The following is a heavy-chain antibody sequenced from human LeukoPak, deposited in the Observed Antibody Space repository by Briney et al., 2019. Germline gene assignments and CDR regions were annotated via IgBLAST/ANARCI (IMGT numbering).Heavy chain of an antibody. CDR3: ARGGWSLDR. Sequence: SETLSLTCLVSGGSISSTTYYWGWIRQPPGKGLEWIGSIYYSGSTYYNPSLKSRVTISVDTSKNQFSLKLTSVTAADTAVYFCARGGWSLDRWGRGTLVAVSS. CDR1: GGSISSTTYY. D-gene: IGHD1-26*01. V-gene: IGHV4-39*07. J-gene: IGHJ2*01. CDR2: IYYSGST.